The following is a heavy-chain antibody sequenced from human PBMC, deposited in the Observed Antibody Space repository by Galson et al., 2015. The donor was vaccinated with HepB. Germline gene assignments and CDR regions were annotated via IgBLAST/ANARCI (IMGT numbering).Heavy chain of an antibody. J-gene: IGHJ4*02. V-gene: IGHV3-53*01. D-gene: IGHD6-13*01. Sequence: SLRLSCAASGFTVSSNYMSWVRQAPGKGLEWVSFIYSGGSTYYAASVRGRLTISRDNSNNTRYLQMDSLRVEDTALYYCAKGYSRSWFTGVGYWGRGTQVSVSS. CDR3: AKGYSRSWFTGVGY. CDR2: IYSGGST. CDR1: GFTVSSNY.